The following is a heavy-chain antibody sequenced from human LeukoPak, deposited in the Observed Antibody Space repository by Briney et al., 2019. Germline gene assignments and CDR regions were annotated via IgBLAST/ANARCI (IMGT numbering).Heavy chain of an antibody. CDR3: AKVPPLLRFGPFDY. D-gene: IGHD3-10*01. CDR2: ISGSAGST. Sequence: GGSLRLSCAASGFTFSSYAMSWVRQAPGKGLEWVSAISGSAGSTYYADSVKGRFTISRDNSKNTLYLQMNSLRAEDTAAYYCAKVPPLLRFGPFDYWGQGTLVTVSS. J-gene: IGHJ4*02. CDR1: GFTFSSYA. V-gene: IGHV3-23*01.